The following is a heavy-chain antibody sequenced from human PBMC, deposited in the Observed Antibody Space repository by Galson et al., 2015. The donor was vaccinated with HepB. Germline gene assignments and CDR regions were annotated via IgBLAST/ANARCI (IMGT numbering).Heavy chain of an antibody. D-gene: IGHD3-16*02. V-gene: IGHV3-64D*06. CDR1: GFTFSSYA. CDR3: VILGGYDYVWGSYRYTWGLDY. J-gene: IGHJ4*02. Sequence: SLRLSCAASGFTFSSYAMHWVRQAPGKGLEYVSAISSNGGSTYYADSVKGRFTISRDNSKNTLYLQMSSLRAEDTAVYYCVILGGYDYVWGSYRYTWGLDYWGQGTLVTVSS. CDR2: ISSNGGST.